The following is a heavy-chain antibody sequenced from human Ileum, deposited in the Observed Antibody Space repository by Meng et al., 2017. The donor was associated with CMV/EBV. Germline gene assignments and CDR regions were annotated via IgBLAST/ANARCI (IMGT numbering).Heavy chain of an antibody. CDR1: GFPFGAYS. D-gene: IGHD4-17*01. CDR3: ARGNYGFDY. V-gene: IGHV3-11*01. Sequence: LRPALPASGFPFGAYSMTWVRQAPGKGLEWVSYITGSGDIIYYADSVKGRFTISRDNAKSSLYLEINSLRAEDTAVYYCARGNYGFDYWGQGTLVTVSS. J-gene: IGHJ4*02. CDR2: ITGSGDII.